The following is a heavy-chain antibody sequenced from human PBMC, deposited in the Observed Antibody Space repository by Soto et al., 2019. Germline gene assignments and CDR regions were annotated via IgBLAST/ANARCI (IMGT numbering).Heavy chain of an antibody. V-gene: IGHV3-7*01. J-gene: IGHJ4*01. CDR1: GFTFGSYW. CDR2: IKMDASEK. Sequence: PGGSLRLSCAASGFTFGSYWMSWVRQAPGKGLEWLATIKMDASEKKYVDSVKGRFTMSRANANNSLYLRMDSLRAEDTAVYYCASDSGYGWGASANHYLDYWGHGTLVTVSS. CDR3: ASDSGYGWGASANHYLDY. D-gene: IGHD3-10*01.